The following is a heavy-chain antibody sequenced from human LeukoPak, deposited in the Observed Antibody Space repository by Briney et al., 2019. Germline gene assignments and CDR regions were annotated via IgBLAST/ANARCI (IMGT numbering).Heavy chain of an antibody. CDR2: VNGPGDWT. D-gene: IGHD6-25*01. CDR1: GFTFSSHW. CDR3: AREVFEGQRQSDAFDV. Sequence: GGSLRLSRAASGFTFSSHWMHWVRQAPGEGLVWVSRVNGPGDWTHYADSVRGRFIISRDNAESTISLQMNNLRAEDTAVYFCAREVFEGQRQSDAFDVWGQGTMVTVSS. J-gene: IGHJ3*01. V-gene: IGHV3-74*01.